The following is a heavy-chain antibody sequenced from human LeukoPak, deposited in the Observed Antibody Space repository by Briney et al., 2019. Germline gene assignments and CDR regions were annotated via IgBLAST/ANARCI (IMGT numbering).Heavy chain of an antibody. CDR3: AKTGNYNWNGFDY. Sequence: GGSLRLSCAASGFTFSTYPMNWARQAPGKGLEWVSSISSGSGYIYYADSVKGRFTISRDNSKNTLYLQMNSLRVEDSAVYYCAKTGNYNWNGFDYWGQGTLVTVSS. V-gene: IGHV3-21*01. J-gene: IGHJ4*02. CDR1: GFTFSTYP. D-gene: IGHD1-20*01. CDR2: ISSGSGYI.